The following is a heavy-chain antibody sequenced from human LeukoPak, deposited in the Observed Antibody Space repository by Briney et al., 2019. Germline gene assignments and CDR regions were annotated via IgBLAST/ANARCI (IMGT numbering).Heavy chain of an antibody. CDR3: AKEFLGYCSSTSCYALDY. J-gene: IGHJ4*02. Sequence: GGSLRLSCAASGFTFSSYGMHWVRQAPGKGLEWVAVISYDGSNKYYADSVKGRFTISRDNSKNTLYLQMNSLRAEDTAVYYCAKEFLGYCSSTSCYALDYWGQGALVTVSS. CDR2: ISYDGSNK. V-gene: IGHV3-30*18. D-gene: IGHD2-2*01. CDR1: GFTFSSYG.